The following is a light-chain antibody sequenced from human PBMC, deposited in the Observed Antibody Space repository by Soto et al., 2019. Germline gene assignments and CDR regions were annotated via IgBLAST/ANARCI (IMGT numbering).Light chain of an antibody. CDR2: DVT. CDR1: SRDVGGYNY. J-gene: IGLJ2*01. V-gene: IGLV2-11*01. Sequence: QSALTKPRAVSGSPGQSVTISCTGTSRDVGGYNYVSWYQQHPGKAPKLMIYDVTKRPSGVPDRFSGSKSGNTASLTISGLQAEDEADYFCCSYAASAIFGGGTKLTVL. CDR3: CSYAASAI.